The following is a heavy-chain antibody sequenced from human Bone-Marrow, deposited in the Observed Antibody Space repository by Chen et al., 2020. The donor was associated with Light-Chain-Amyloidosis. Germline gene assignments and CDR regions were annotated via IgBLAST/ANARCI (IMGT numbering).Heavy chain of an antibody. CDR3: VREVYDYNYGASYYYYSMDV. J-gene: IGHJ6*02. CDR1: GFTCGSHG. CDR2: ISTSSSYI. V-gene: IGHV3-21*02. D-gene: IGHD5-18*01. Sequence: EVQLVESGGGLVKPGGSLRLSCAASGFTCGSHGMHWVRQAPGKGLEWVSSISTSSSYIHYADSMKGRFTISRDNAKNALFLQMNSLRAEDTAVYYCVREVYDYNYGASYYYYSMDVWGQGTTVTVSS.